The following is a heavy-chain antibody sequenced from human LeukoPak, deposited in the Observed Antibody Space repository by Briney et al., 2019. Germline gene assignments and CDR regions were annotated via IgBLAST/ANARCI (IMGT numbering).Heavy chain of an antibody. V-gene: IGHV1-69*13. D-gene: IGHD2-2*01. Sequence: ASVKVSCKASGGTFSSYAISWVRQAPGQGLEWMGGIIPIFGTANYAQKFQGRVTITADESTSTAYMELSSLRSEDTAVYYCAAEDQSPYYYYGMDVWGQGTTVTVSS. CDR3: AAEDQSPYYYYGMDV. CDR2: IIPIFGTA. J-gene: IGHJ6*02. CDR1: GGTFSSYA.